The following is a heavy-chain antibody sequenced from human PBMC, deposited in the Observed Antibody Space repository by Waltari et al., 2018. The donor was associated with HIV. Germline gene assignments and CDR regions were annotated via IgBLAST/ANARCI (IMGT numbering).Heavy chain of an antibody. J-gene: IGHJ6*02. CDR3: AKELRSGYSYYYYGMDV. Sequence: QGQLVESGGGGVQPGGSLRLSCAASGFSFSISGMHWVRQAPGKGLEWVTFIRYDGNTKYYADSVKGRFTISRDNSKNTLYLQMSSLRAEDTAVYYCAKELRSGYSYYYYGMDVWGQGTTVTVSS. D-gene: IGHD2-15*01. CDR2: IRYDGNTK. V-gene: IGHV3-30*02. CDR1: GFSFSISG.